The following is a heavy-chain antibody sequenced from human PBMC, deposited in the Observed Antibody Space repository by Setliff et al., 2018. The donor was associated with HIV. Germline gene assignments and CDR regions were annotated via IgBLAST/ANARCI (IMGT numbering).Heavy chain of an antibody. CDR1: GFTFITYG. Sequence: PGGSLRLSCAASGFTFITYGMHWVRRPPGKGLEWVAFIRYDGSNKYSADSLKGRFTISRDNAKNLLYLQMNSLRVEDTAVYYCARDLAEMDFFDSWGQGTLVTVSS. CDR2: IRYDGSNK. CDR3: ARDLAEMDFFDS. J-gene: IGHJ4*02. V-gene: IGHV3-30*02.